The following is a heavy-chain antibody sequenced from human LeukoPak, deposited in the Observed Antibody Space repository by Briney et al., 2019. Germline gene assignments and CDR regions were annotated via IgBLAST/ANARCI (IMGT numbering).Heavy chain of an antibody. V-gene: IGHV3-21*01. D-gene: IGHD3-22*01. CDR1: GFTFNTYG. J-gene: IGHJ4*02. Sequence: GGSLRLSCAASGFTFNTYGMHWVRKAPGKGLEWVSSISSSSSYIYYADSVKGRFTISRDNAKNSLYLQMNSLRAEDTAVYYCARNGNYYDSSGSSFDYWGQGTLVAVSS. CDR2: ISSSSSYI. CDR3: ARNGNYYDSSGSSFDY.